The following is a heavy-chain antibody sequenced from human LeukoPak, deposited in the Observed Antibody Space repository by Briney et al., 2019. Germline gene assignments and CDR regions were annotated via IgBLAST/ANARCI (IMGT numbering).Heavy chain of an antibody. CDR3: ARDRPNYYGSDGHYYRRDGDY. J-gene: IGHJ4*02. Sequence: GGSLRLSCAASGFTFSIYAMSSVRQAPGKVLQWVSSITSRGESTWYVDSVKGRFTITRDNSENTLYLQMHSLRAEDTAVYYCARDRPNYYGSDGHYYRRDGDYWGRGTLVSVSS. D-gene: IGHD3-22*01. CDR1: GFTFSIYA. V-gene: IGHV3-23*01. CDR2: ITSRGEST.